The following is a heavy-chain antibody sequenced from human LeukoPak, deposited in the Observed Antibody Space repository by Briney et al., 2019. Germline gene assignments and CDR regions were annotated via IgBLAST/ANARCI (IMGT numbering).Heavy chain of an antibody. CDR2: ISYDGSNK. CDR1: GFTFSSYG. Sequence: GGSLRLSCAASGFTFSSYGMHWVRQAPGKGLEWVAVISYDGSNKYYADSVKGRFTISRDNSKNTLYLQMNSLRAEDTAVYYCARDWRHSSSWYMYYWGQGTLVTASS. CDR3: ARDWRHSSSWYMYY. J-gene: IGHJ4*02. D-gene: IGHD6-13*01. V-gene: IGHV3-30*03.